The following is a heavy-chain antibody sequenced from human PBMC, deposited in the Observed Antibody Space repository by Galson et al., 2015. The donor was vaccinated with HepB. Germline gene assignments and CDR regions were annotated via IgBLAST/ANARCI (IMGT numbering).Heavy chain of an antibody. D-gene: IGHD4-17*01. CDR2: ISSSSTYT. CDR3: ARVAASDYGDHAHFDY. CDR1: GFTFSDYY. J-gene: IGHJ4*02. V-gene: IGHV3-11*06. Sequence: SLRLSCAASGFTFSDYYMSWIRQAPGKGLEWVSYISSSSTYTNYADSVKGRFTISRDNAKNSLYLQMNSLTAEDTAVFYCARVAASDYGDHAHFDYWGQGTLVTVSS.